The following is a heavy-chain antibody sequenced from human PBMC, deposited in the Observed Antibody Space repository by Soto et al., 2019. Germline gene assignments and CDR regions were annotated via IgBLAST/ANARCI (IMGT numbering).Heavy chain of an antibody. CDR3: AATRGYSYGCKGWFVP. V-gene: IGHV5-51*01. Sequence: PGESLKISCKGSGYSFTSYWIGWVRQMPGKGLEWMGIIYPGDSDTRYSPSFQGQVTISADKSISTAYLQWSSLKASDTAMYYCAATRGYSYGCKGWFVPWGQATLVPSPQ. J-gene: IGHJ5*02. D-gene: IGHD5-18*01. CDR2: IYPGDSDT. CDR1: GYSFTSYW.